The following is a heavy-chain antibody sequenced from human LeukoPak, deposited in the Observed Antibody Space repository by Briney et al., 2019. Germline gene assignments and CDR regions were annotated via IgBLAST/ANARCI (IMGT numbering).Heavy chain of an antibody. CDR1: GYSFTSYW. CDR3: ARHAGRDGYKGDY. J-gene: IGHJ4*02. CDR2: IYPGDSDT. Sequence: GESLKISCKGSGYSFTSYWIGWVRQLPGKGLEWMGIIYPGDSDTRYSPSFQGQVTISADKSISTAYLQASSLKASDTAMYYGARHAGRDGYKGDYWGQGTLVTVSS. V-gene: IGHV5-51*01. D-gene: IGHD5-24*01.